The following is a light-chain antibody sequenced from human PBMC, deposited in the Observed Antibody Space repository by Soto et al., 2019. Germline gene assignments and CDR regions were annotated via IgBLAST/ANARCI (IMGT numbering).Light chain of an antibody. V-gene: IGLV2-14*03. CDR1: NNDIGADKF. CDR2: DVS. J-gene: IGLJ1*01. CDR3: TSFTTNHAFV. Sequence: QSALTQPASVSGSPGQSITITCTGSNNDIGADKFVSWYQQHPGEAPKLIIFDVSNRPSRVSHRFSGSKSGNTASLTISRLQPEDESDYYCTSFTTNHAFVFGTGTKVTVL.